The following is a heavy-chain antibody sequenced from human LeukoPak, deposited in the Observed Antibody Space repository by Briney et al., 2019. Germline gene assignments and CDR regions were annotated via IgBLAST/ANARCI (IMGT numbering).Heavy chain of an antibody. D-gene: IGHD3-16*01. CDR1: GFTFTSYG. Sequence: GGSLRLSCAASGFTFTSYGIHWVRKAPGQGLEWVAFIRYDGSKKYYADSVKGRFTISRDNSKNTLYLQMNSLRAEDTAVYYCATEGGYYFDYWGQGTLVTVSS. CDR3: ATEGGYYFDY. V-gene: IGHV3-30*02. CDR2: IRYDGSKK. J-gene: IGHJ4*02.